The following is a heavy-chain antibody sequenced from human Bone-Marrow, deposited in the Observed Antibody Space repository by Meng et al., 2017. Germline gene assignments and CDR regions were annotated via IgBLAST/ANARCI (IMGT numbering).Heavy chain of an antibody. D-gene: IGHD6-19*01. CDR3: AKGGPTSGWYFFDY. V-gene: IGHV3-23*01. J-gene: IGHJ4*02. Sequence: GESLKISCAASGFTFSSYWMSWVRQAPGRGLEWVSSITGSGSSTYYADSVKGRFTISRDNSKSTLYLEMNSLRVEDTAVYYWAKGGPTSGWYFFDYWGQGGLVTVSS. CDR1: GFTFSSYW. CDR2: ITGSGSST.